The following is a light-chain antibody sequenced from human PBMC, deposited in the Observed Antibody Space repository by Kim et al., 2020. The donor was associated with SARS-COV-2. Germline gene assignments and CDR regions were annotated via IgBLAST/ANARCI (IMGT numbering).Light chain of an antibody. CDR1: QSVCTY. CDR2: DAS. Sequence: VVRQSPATLSLSPGERATLSCRASQSVCTYLAWYQQKPGQALRLLSYDASKRATGIPARFRGSGSGTDFTLTIGTLEPEDFAVYYCQQRSNFGQGTRLEIQ. CDR3: QQRSN. V-gene: IGKV3-11*01. J-gene: IGKJ5*01.